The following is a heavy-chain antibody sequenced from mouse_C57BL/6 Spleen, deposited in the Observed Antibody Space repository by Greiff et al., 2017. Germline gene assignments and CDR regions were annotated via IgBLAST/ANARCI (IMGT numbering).Heavy chain of an antibody. CDR2: IDPENGDT. D-gene: IGHD2-1*01. Sequence: VQLKQSGAELVRPGASVKLSCTASGFNIKDDYMHWVKQRPEQGLEWIGWIDPENGDTEYASKFQGKATITADTSSNTAYLQLSSLTSEDTAVYYCTTYGNYVCAYWGQGTLVTVSA. J-gene: IGHJ3*01. CDR3: TTYGNYVCAY. V-gene: IGHV14-4*01. CDR1: GFNIKDDY.